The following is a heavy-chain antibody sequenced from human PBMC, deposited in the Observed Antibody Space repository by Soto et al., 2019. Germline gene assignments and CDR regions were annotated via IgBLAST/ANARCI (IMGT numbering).Heavy chain of an antibody. D-gene: IGHD2-21*01. V-gene: IGHV6-1*01. CDR2: TYYRSKWYN. CDR1: GDSVSSNSAA. CDR3: ARDEYVRKLTPSVVSECYYSYGMDV. J-gene: IGHJ6*02. Sequence: SQTLSLTCAISGDSVSSNSAAWNWIRQSPSRGLEWLGRTYYRSKWYNDYAVSVKSRITINPDTSKNQFSLQLNSVTPEDTAVYYCARDEYVRKLTPSVVSECYYSYGMDVWGQGTTVTVSS.